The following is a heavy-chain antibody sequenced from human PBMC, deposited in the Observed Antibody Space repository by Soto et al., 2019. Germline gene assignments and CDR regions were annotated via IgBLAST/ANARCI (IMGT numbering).Heavy chain of an antibody. J-gene: IGHJ5*02. Sequence: QVQLQESGPGLVKPSGTLSLTCAVSGASISSGWWTWVRQPPGQGLEWIGETLYSGRTNYNSSLNSRVTISIDESKKQFSLNLSAVTAADTAVYYCSSRVTDAPTWGQGTLVTVSS. CDR1: GASISSGW. CDR3: SSRVTDAPT. V-gene: IGHV4-4*02. CDR2: TLYSGRT. D-gene: IGHD3-10*01.